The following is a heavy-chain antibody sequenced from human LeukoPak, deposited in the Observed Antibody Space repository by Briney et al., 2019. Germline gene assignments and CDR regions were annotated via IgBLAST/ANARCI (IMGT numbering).Heavy chain of an antibody. Sequence: SVKVSCKASGGTFSSYAISWVRQAPGQGLEWMGGIIPIFGTANYAQKFQGRVTITADKSTSTAYMELSSLRSEDTAVYYCARDHSGEWELLSGWWFDPWGQGTLVTVSS. CDR2: IIPIFGTA. CDR1: GGTFSSYA. J-gene: IGHJ5*02. V-gene: IGHV1-69*06. D-gene: IGHD1-26*01. CDR3: ARDHSGEWELLSGWWFDP.